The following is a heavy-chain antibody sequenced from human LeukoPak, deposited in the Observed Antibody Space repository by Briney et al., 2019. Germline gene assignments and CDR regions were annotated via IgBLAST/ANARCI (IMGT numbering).Heavy chain of an antibody. CDR1: GFTFSSYG. J-gene: IGHJ4*02. V-gene: IGHV3-30*03. D-gene: IGHD6-19*01. Sequence: GGSLRLSCAASGFTFSSYGMHWVRQAPGKGLEWVAVTSYDGSNKYYADSVKGRFTISRDNSKNTLYLQMNSLRAEDTAVYYCARDPYSSGWYPYYFDYWGQGTLVTVSS. CDR2: TSYDGSNK. CDR3: ARDPYSSGWYPYYFDY.